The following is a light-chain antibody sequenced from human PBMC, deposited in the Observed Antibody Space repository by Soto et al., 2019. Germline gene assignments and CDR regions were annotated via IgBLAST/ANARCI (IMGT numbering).Light chain of an antibody. CDR3: QQRSNWPVT. Sequence: IVLTQSPATLSLSPGEGATLSCRASQSIFSPYLAWYQQIPGQAPRLLIYSTSTRATGVPDRFSGSGSGTDFTLTISSLEPEDFAVYYCQQRSNWPVTFGQGTKLEIK. J-gene: IGKJ2*01. V-gene: IGKV3D-20*02. CDR2: STS. CDR1: QSIFSPY.